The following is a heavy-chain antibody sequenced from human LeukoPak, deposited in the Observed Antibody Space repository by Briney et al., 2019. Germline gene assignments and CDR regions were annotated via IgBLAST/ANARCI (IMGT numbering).Heavy chain of an antibody. D-gene: IGHD1-26*01. CDR3: ARDRGPGVGATGYYFHY. Sequence: SETLSLTCTVSGGSISSYYWSWIRQPPGKGLEWIGTIYYSGSTYYSPSLKSRVTISVDRSKNQFSLKLSSVTAADTAVYYCARDRGPGVGATGYYFHYWGQGTLVTVSS. CDR2: IYYSGST. CDR1: GGSISSYY. V-gene: IGHV4-59*12. J-gene: IGHJ4*02.